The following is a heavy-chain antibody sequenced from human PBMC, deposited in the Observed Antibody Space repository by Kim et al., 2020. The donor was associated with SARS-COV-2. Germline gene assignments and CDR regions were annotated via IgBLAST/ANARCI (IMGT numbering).Heavy chain of an antibody. V-gene: IGHV4-59*01. CDR3: AREGYEAVTTSVSAFDI. Sequence: LSSRVTISVDTSKNQFSLKQSSVSAADTAVYYCAREGYEAVTTSVSAFDIWGQGTMVTVSS. D-gene: IGHD4-17*01. J-gene: IGHJ3*02.